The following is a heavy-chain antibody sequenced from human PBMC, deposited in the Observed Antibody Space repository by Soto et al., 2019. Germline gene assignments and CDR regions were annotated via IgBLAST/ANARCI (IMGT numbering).Heavy chain of an antibody. CDR2: MNPNSGNT. CDR3: GTAPYYSRGPSCPYSYYYYKDV. V-gene: IGHV1-8*01. D-gene: IGHD2-15*01. J-gene: IGHJ6*03. Sequence: ASVKVSCKASGYTFTSYDINWVRQATGQGLEWMGWMNPNSGNTGYAQKFQGRVTMTRNTSISTAYMELSSLRSEDTAVYYCGTAPYYSRGPSCPYSYYYYKDVCQKGNTVTASS. CDR1: GYTFTSYD.